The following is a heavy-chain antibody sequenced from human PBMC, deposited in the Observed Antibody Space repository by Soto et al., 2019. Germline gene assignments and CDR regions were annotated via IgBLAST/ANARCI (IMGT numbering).Heavy chain of an antibody. J-gene: IGHJ3*02. CDR2: FNGSPGST. V-gene: IGHV3-23*01. D-gene: IGHD2-2*01. CDR3: AKDRGPLKIRYCTSIGCYFDDAFDI. Sequence: GGSLRLSCAASGFTFSNYAMTWVRQAPRKGLEWVSTFNGSPGSTYYADSVKGRFTISRDNSKNTLYLQMNSLRAEDTAVYYCAKDRGPLKIRYCTSIGCYFDDAFDIWGQGTTVTVSS. CDR1: GFTFSNYA.